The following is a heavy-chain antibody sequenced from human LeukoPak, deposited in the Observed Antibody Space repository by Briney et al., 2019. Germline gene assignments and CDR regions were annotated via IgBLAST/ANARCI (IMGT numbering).Heavy chain of an antibody. CDR1: GFIFSSYE. CDR3: ARDLNWETY. D-gene: IGHD7-27*01. V-gene: IGHV3-48*03. CDR2: ISSSGRTM. J-gene: IGHJ4*02. Sequence: GGSLRLSCAASGFIFSSYEMSWVRQAPGKGLEWVSYISSSGRTMYYADSVKGRFTVSRDNAKNSLYLQMNSLRAEDTAIYYCARDLNWETYWGQGTLVSVSS.